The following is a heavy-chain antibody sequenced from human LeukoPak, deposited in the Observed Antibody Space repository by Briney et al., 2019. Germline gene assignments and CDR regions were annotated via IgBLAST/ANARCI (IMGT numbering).Heavy chain of an antibody. CDR3: ARAGRRAYGYLYYFDL. V-gene: IGHV4-61*01. CDR2: IYYSGST. Sequence: SETLSLTCSVSGGSVSSDSYYWSWIRQPPGKGLEWIGYIYYSGSTNYNPSLKSRLTISLDTSKNQFSLKLSSVTAADTAVYYCARAGRRAYGYLYYFDLWGRGTLVTVSS. D-gene: IGHD5-18*01. CDR1: GGSVSSDSYY. J-gene: IGHJ2*01.